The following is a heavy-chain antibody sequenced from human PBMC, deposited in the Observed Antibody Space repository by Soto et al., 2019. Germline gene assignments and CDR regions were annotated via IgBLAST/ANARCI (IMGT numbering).Heavy chain of an antibody. CDR3: ARAGTIFGVVITYYYYGMDV. V-gene: IGHV1-8*01. J-gene: IGHJ6*02. Sequence: ASMKVSWKASGYTFTSYGINWVRQATGQGLEWMGWMNPNSGNTGYAQKFQGRVTMTRNTSISTAYMELSSLRSEDTAVYYCARAGTIFGVVITYYYYGMDVSGQGTTVTVSS. CDR2: MNPNSGNT. D-gene: IGHD3-3*01. CDR1: GYTFTSYG.